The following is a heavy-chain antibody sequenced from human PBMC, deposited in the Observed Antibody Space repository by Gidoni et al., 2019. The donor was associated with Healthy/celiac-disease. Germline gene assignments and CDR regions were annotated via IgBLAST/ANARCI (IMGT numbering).Heavy chain of an antibody. J-gene: IGHJ3*02. CDR1: GFTFDDYA. V-gene: IGHV3-9*01. CDR3: AKAGGGAFDI. CDR2: ISWNSGSI. D-gene: IGHD2-15*01. Sequence: EVQLVESGGGLVQPGRSLRLSCAASGFTFDDYAMHWVRQAPGKGLEWVSGISWNSGSIGYADSVKGRFTISRDNAKNSLYLQMNSLRAEDTALYYCAKAGGGAFDIWGQGTMVTVSS.